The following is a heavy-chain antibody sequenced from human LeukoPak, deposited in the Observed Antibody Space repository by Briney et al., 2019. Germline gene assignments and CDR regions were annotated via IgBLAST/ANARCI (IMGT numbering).Heavy chain of an antibody. V-gene: IGHV3-23*01. CDR2: ISASGGST. J-gene: IGHJ4*02. Sequence: GSLKLSCKASGFTFSTYAMSWVRQAPGKGLEWVASISASGGSTYYAGYVRGRFTVSRDNSNNTLYLKMNSLKSEDTAVYYCAKDRPNVYDVNGPYYRRDGDYWSQGTLVTVSS. CDR3: AKDRPNVYDVNGPYYRRDGDY. D-gene: IGHD5/OR15-5a*01. CDR1: GFTFSTYA.